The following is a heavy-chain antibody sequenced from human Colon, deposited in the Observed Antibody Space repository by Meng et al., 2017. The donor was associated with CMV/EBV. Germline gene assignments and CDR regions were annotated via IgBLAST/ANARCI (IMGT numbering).Heavy chain of an antibody. Sequence: GGSLRLSCAASGFTFSSYAMSWVRQAPGKGLEWVSVIYSGGSSTYYADSVKGRFTISRDNSKNTLYLQMNSLRAEDTAVYYCARDLRVARLQSHYYGMDVWGQGTTVTVSS. CDR3: ARDLRVARLQSHYYGMDV. J-gene: IGHJ6*02. V-gene: IGHV3-23*03. D-gene: IGHD5-24*01. CDR1: GFTFSSYA. CDR2: IYSGGSST.